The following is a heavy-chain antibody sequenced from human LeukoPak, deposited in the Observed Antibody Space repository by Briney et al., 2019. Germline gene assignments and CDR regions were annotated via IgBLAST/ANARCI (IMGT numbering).Heavy chain of an antibody. J-gene: IGHJ5*02. CDR2: ISWDDDYS. CDR1: GFTPDESA. D-gene: IGHD1-26*01. CDR3: AKGVRSGTYYNCFYP. V-gene: IGHV3-43*02. Sequence: GRSLRLSCVASGFTPDESALHWFRQAPGKGLKWIYLISWDDDYSYYADTVKGRFTISRDTSTNSLYLQMNSLRAEDTAFYYCAKGVRSGTYYNCFYPWGQGTLVTVSS.